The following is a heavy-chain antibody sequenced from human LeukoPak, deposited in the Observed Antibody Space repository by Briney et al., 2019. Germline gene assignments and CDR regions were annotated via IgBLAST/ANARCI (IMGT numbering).Heavy chain of an antibody. D-gene: IGHD6-6*01. Sequence: GASVKVSCKASGYTFTGYYMHWVRQAPGQGLEWMGWINPNSGGTNYAQKFQGRVTMTRDTSISTAYMELSRLRSDDTAVYYCARLESIAARQGFDLWGRGTLVTVSS. CDR1: GYTFTGYY. V-gene: IGHV1-2*02. CDR3: ARLESIAARQGFDL. J-gene: IGHJ2*01. CDR2: INPNSGGT.